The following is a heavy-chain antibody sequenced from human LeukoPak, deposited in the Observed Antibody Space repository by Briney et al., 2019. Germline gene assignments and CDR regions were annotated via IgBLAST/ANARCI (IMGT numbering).Heavy chain of an antibody. CDR2: ISRDGTST. CDR1: GVTFSSHS. CDR3: ARGWYGPDS. V-gene: IGHV3-74*01. D-gene: IGHD2-15*01. Sequence: PGGSLRLSCAASGVTFSSHSMHWVRHAPGKGLLWVSGISRDGTSTNYADAVKGRFTISRDNAKNTLYLQMNSLRVEDTAVYSCARGWYGPDSCGQGTLVTVSS. J-gene: IGHJ5*01.